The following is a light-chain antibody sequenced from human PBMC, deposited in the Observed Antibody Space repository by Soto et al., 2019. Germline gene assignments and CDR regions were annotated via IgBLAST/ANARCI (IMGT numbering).Light chain of an antibody. CDR3: QQRSNWHPGYT. J-gene: IGKJ2*01. Sequence: EIVLTQSPATLSLSPGERATLSCRASQSVSRYLAWYQQKPGQAPRLLIYDASSRATGVPARFSGSGSGTDFTLTISSLEPEDFAVYYCQQRSNWHPGYTFGQGTKLEIK. V-gene: IGKV3-11*01. CDR1: QSVSRY. CDR2: DAS.